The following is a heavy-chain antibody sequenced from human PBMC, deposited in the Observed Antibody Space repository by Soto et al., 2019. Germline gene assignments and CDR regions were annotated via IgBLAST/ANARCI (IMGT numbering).Heavy chain of an antibody. J-gene: IGHJ6*02. CDR1: GYRFTTYG. Sequence: QVQLLQSGAEVKKPGASVKVSCKASGYRFTTYGITWVRLAPGQGLEWLGGISTYNGNTDYAKNLQDRVTMTTETSTSTAYMEVTSLTSDDTAVYYCARGLGTNGLDVWGQGTTVTVSS. CDR3: ARGLGTNGLDV. D-gene: IGHD7-27*01. CDR2: ISTYNGNT. V-gene: IGHV1-18*04.